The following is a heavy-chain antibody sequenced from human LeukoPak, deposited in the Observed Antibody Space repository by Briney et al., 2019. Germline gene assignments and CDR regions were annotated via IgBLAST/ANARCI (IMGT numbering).Heavy chain of an antibody. Sequence: SETLSLTCTVSGGSISSYYWSWIRQPPGKGLEGIGYIYYSGSTNYNPSLKSRVTISVDTSKNQFSLKLSSVTAADTAVYYCAVGYCSSTSCSDPYYFDYWGQGTLVTVSS. CDR2: IYYSGST. J-gene: IGHJ4*02. CDR3: AVGYCSSTSCSDPYYFDY. CDR1: GGSISSYY. V-gene: IGHV4-59*01. D-gene: IGHD2-2*01.